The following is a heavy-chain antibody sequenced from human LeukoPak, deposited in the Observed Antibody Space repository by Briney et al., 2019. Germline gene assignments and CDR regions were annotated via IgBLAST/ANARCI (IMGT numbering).Heavy chain of an antibody. CDR3: ARDHYDFWSGYDP. J-gene: IGHJ5*02. CDR2: IYTSGST. D-gene: IGHD3-3*01. CDR1: GGSFSVYY. V-gene: IGHV4-4*07. Sequence: PSETLSLTCALYGGSFSVYYWSCMRDPPGRGLEWVGRIYTSGSTNYNPSLKSRVTMSVDTSKNQFSLKLSSVTAADTAVYYCARDHYDFWSGYDPWGQGTLVTVSS.